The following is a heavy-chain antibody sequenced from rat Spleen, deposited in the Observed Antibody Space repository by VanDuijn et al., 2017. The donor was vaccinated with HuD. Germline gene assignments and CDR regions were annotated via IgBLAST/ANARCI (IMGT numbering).Heavy chain of an antibody. CDR1: GFTFSDYS. D-gene: IGHD5-1*01. CDR2: ISYEGSTT. CDR3: TNNWEAYY. J-gene: IGHJ2*01. V-gene: IGHV5-22*01. Sequence: EVQLVESGGGLVQPGRSLTLSCAASGFTFSDYSMAWVRQAPKKGPEWVASISYEGSTTYYGDSLKGRFTISRDNAKSTRYLQMNSLRSEDTATYYCTNNWEAYYRGQGVMVTVSS.